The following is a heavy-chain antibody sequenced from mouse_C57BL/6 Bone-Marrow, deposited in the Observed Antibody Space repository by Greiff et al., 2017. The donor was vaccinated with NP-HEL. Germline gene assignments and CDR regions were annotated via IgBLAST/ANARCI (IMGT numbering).Heavy chain of an antibody. CDR2: INPSSGYT. CDR3: ASPSYYVFAY. CDR1: GYTFTSYW. D-gene: IGHD1-1*01. J-gene: IGHJ3*01. V-gene: IGHV1-7*01. Sequence: QVQLKESGAELAKPGASVKLSCKASGYTFTSYWMHWVKQRPGQGLEWIGYINPSSGYTMYNQKFKDKATLTADKSSSPAYMPLSSLTYEDSAVYYCASPSYYVFAYWGQGTLVTVSA.